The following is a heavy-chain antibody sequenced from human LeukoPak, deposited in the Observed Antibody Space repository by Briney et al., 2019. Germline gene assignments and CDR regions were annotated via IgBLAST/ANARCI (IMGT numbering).Heavy chain of an antibody. V-gene: IGHV1-3*01. CDR1: GYTFTSYA. Sequence: ASVKVSCKASGYTFTSYAMHWVRQAPGQRLEWMGWINAGNGNTKYSQKLQGRVTITRDTSASTAYMELSSLRSEDTAVYYCARGQSSSSWFHFDYWGQGTLVTVSS. D-gene: IGHD6-13*01. CDR2: INAGNGNT. CDR3: ARGQSSSSWFHFDY. J-gene: IGHJ4*02.